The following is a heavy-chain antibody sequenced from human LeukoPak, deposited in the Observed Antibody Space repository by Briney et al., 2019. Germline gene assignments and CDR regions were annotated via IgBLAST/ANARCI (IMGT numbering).Heavy chain of an antibody. V-gene: IGHV1-18*01. J-gene: IGHJ6*03. CDR2: ISAYNGNT. CDR1: GYTFTSYG. D-gene: IGHD3-10*01. CDR3: ARVYGSGSYYVWSYYYYYMDV. Sequence: ASVKVSCKASGYTFTSYGISWVRQAPGQGLEWMGWISAYNGNTNYAQKLQGRVTMTTDTSTSTAYMELRSLRSDDTAVYYCARVYGSGSYYVWSYYYYYMDVWGKGTTVTISS.